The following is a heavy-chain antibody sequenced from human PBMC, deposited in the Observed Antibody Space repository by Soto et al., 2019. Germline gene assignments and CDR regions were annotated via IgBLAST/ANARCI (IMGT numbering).Heavy chain of an antibody. D-gene: IGHD3-3*01. J-gene: IGHJ4*02. CDR1: GFTFSGYA. Sequence: EVQLLESGGGLVQPGGSLRLSCAASGFTFSGYAMSWVRQAPGKGLEWVSTISGSGGSTYYADSVKGRFTFSRDNSKNTLFLQMNSLRAEDTAVYYCAKARVIFGVVNFDYWGQGTLVTVSS. V-gene: IGHV3-23*01. CDR2: ISGSGGST. CDR3: AKARVIFGVVNFDY.